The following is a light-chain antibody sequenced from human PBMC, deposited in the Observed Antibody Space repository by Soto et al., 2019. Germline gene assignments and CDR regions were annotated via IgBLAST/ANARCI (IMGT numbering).Light chain of an antibody. J-gene: IGKJ2*01. Sequence: DIQMTQSPSTLSASVGDRVTITCRASQKIHSWLAWYQQKPGRAPKLLIYDASTLEGGVSSRFGGSGTGTEFTLTTSSLQPDDFATYYCQQYHTYSYTFGQGTKLEIK. CDR1: QKIHSW. CDR2: DAS. CDR3: QQYHTYSYT. V-gene: IGKV1-5*01.